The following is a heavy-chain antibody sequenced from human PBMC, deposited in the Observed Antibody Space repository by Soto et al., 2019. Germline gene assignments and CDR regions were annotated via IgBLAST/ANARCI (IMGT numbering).Heavy chain of an antibody. CDR3: AKDDISDPLVGATTAFDI. D-gene: IGHD1-26*01. CDR1: GFTFSSYA. CDR2: ISGSGGST. J-gene: IGHJ3*02. V-gene: IGHV3-23*01. Sequence: GGSLRLSCAASGFTFSSYAMSWVRQAPGKGLEWVSAISGSGGSTYYADSVKGRFTISRDNSKNTLYLQMNSLRAEDTAVYYCAKDDISDPLVGATTAFDIWGQGTMVTVSS.